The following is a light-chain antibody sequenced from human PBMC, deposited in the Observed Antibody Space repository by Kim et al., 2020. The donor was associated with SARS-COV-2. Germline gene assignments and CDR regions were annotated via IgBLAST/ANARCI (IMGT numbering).Light chain of an antibody. V-gene: IGKV1-39*01. J-gene: IGKJ2*01. CDR3: QQSYSTPYT. CDR2: AAS. Sequence: DIQLTQSPSSLSASVGDRVSITCRSSQSIDNRLNWFQQRPGKAPALLVRAASALQSDIPSRFSGTRSGTDFTLTIDTLQPEDFATYYCQQSYSTPYTFGQGTKLEI. CDR1: QSIDNR.